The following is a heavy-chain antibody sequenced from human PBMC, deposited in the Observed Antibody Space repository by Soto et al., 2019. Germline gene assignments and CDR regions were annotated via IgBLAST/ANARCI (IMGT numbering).Heavy chain of an antibody. Sequence: SETLSLTCTVSGGSISSYYWSWIRQPPGKGLEWIGYIYYSGSTNYNPSLKSRVTISVDTSKNQFSLKLSSVTAADTAVYYCARHDGGNSAFDIWGQGTMVTVSS. V-gene: IGHV4-59*08. J-gene: IGHJ3*02. CDR3: ARHDGGNSAFDI. D-gene: IGHD2-21*02. CDR1: GGSISSYY. CDR2: IYYSGST.